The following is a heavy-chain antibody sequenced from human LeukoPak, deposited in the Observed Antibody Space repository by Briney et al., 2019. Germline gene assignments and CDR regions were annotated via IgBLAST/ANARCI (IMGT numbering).Heavy chain of an antibody. CDR2: ASGSGGDT. CDR3: AKGPTTSVSFVLYFDL. J-gene: IGHJ2*01. CDR1: GFTFRNYA. V-gene: IGHV3-23*01. Sequence: PGGSLRLSCAASGFTFRNYAMSWVRQAAGRGLEWVSAASGSGGDTYYADSGKGRFTIPRENSKDPLYLQMNSLGAEGTAVYYCAKGPTTSVSFVLYFDLWGRGTLVTVSS. D-gene: IGHD4-17*01.